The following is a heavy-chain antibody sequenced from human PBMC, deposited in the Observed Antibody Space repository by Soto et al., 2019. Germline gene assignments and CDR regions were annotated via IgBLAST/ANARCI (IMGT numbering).Heavy chain of an antibody. CDR1: GGSFSGYY. J-gene: IGHJ4*02. V-gene: IGHV4-34*01. D-gene: IGHD2-8*02. Sequence: QVQLQQWGAGLLKPSETLSLTCAVYGGSFSGYYWTWIRQPPGTGLEWIGEINHSGSTNYNPSLKSRVTISVDTSKNQFSLKMTSVTSADTAVYCCARDKVTGLFDYWGKGTLVTVSS. CDR3: ARDKVTGLFDY. CDR2: INHSGST.